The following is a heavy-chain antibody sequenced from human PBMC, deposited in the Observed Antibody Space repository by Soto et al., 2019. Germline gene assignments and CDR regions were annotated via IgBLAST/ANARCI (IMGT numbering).Heavy chain of an antibody. Sequence: PSETLSLTCAVYGGSFSGYYWSWLRQTPGKGLEWMGEINHRGSTNYNPSLKSRVTIPVDTSKNQFPLTLSSVTAAETAVYYCARGQDYYDISGYYFDYWGQGTLVTVSS. CDR1: GGSFSGYY. J-gene: IGHJ4*02. CDR3: ARGQDYYDISGYYFDY. V-gene: IGHV4-34*01. D-gene: IGHD3-22*01. CDR2: INHRGST.